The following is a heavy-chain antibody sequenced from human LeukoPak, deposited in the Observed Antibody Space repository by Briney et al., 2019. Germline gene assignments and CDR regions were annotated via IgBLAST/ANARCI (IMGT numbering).Heavy chain of an antibody. J-gene: IGHJ4*02. CDR3: ARDQKATPPLLDY. Sequence: GGSLRLSCAASGFSSSIYWMSCVRQAPGKGLEWVANIKQDGSEKYYVDSVKGRFTISRDNAKNSLYLQMNSLRVEDTAVYYCARDQKATPPLLDYWGQGTLVTVSS. CDR1: GFSSSIYW. D-gene: IGHD1-26*01. V-gene: IGHV3-7*01. CDR2: IKQDGSEK.